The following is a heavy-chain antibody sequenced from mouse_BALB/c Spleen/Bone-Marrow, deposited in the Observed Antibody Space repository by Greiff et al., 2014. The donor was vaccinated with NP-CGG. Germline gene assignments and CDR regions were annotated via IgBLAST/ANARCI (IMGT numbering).Heavy chain of an antibody. CDR3: ARYRYYGSSYAMDY. CDR1: GFNIKDTY. CDR2: IDPANGNT. D-gene: IGHD1-1*01. V-gene: IGHV14-3*02. Sequence: VTLKESGAELVKPGASVKLSCTASGFNIKDTYMHWVMQRPEQGLEWIGRIDPANGNTKYDPKFQGKATITADTSSNTAYLQRSSLTSEDTAVYYCARYRYYGSSYAMDYWGQGTSVTVSS. J-gene: IGHJ4*01.